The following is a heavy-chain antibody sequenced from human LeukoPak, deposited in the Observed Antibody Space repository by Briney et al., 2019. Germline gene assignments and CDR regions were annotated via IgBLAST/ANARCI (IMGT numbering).Heavy chain of an antibody. J-gene: IGHJ6*02. D-gene: IGHD6-13*01. Sequence: ASVKVSCKASGYTFTGYYMHWVRQAPGQGLEWMGWINPNSGGTNYAQKFQGRVTMPRDTSISTAYMELSRLRSDDTAVYYCARVQEYSSSWYPPQYYYYGMDVWGQGTTVTVSS. V-gene: IGHV1-2*02. CDR2: INPNSGGT. CDR3: ARVQEYSSSWYPPQYYYYGMDV. CDR1: GYTFTGYY.